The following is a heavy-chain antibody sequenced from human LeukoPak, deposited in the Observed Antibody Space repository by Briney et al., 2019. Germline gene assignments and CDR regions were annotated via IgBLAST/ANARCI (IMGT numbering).Heavy chain of an antibody. Sequence: ASVKVSCKASGYTFTDYYMHWVRQAPGQGLEWMGCINLYSGGAHYAQKFQDRLSMTRDTSINTAYMELGSLRSDDTAVYYCARDILGRSNGGSNYFGMEVWGQGTTVTVSS. D-gene: IGHD2-15*01. J-gene: IGHJ6*02. CDR2: INLYSGGA. CDR1: GYTFTDYY. CDR3: ARDILGRSNGGSNYFGMEV. V-gene: IGHV1-2*02.